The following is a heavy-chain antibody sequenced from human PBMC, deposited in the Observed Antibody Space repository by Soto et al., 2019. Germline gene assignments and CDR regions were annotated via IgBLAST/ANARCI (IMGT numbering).Heavy chain of an antibody. CDR1: GGSFSGYY. CDR2: INHSGST. Sequence: SETLSLTCAVYGGSFSGYYWSWIRQPPGKGLEWIGEINHSGSTNYNPSLKSRVTISVDTSKNQFSLKLSSVTAADTAVYYCARGDIVVVVAATPRRVNWFDPWGQGTLVTVS. V-gene: IGHV4-34*01. CDR3: ARGDIVVVVAATPRRVNWFDP. D-gene: IGHD2-15*01. J-gene: IGHJ5*02.